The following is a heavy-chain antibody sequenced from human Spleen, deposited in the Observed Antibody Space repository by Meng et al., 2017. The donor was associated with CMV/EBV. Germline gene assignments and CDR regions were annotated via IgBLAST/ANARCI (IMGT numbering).Heavy chain of an antibody. CDR3: ATGKVATMSYYYYGMDV. CDR2: IQRKADGGAI. J-gene: IGHJ6*02. CDR1: GFRFTDHY. V-gene: IGHV3-15*01. D-gene: IGHD5-12*01. Sequence: GESLKISCAASGFRFTDHYMDWVRQAPGKGLEWVGRIQRKADGGAIDYAAPVKDRFIISRDDSKDTMYLQMSRLRAEDTGVYYCATGKVATMSYYYYGMDVWGLGTTVTVSS.